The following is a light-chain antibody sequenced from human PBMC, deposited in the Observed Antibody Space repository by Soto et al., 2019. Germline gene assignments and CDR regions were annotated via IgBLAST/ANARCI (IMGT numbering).Light chain of an antibody. V-gene: IGLV1-40*01. J-gene: IGLJ1*01. CDR2: GNS. CDR3: QSSDSSLSAYV. Sequence: QSVLTQPPSVSVAPRQRVTISCPGRSANSGEGYDVHWYQQLTGTGPKLLISGNSNRPSGVPDRFSGSRSGTSASLALTGLHVEEEADYYCQSSDSSLSAYVFGTGTTVTVL. CDR1: SANSGEGYD.